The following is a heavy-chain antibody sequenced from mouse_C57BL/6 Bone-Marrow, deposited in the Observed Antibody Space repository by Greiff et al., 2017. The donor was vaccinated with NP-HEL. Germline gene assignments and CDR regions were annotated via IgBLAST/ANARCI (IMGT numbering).Heavy chain of an antibody. CDR1: GFSLTSYA. J-gene: IGHJ1*03. Sequence: VKVVESGPGLVAPSQSLSITCTVSGFSLTSYAISWVRQPPGKGLEWLGVIWTGGGTNYNSALKSRLSISKDNSKSQVFLKMNSLQTDDTARYYCARNKGNGSSYWYFDVWGTGTTVTVSS. V-gene: IGHV2-9-1*01. D-gene: IGHD1-1*01. CDR2: IWTGGGT. CDR3: ARNKGNGSSYWYFDV.